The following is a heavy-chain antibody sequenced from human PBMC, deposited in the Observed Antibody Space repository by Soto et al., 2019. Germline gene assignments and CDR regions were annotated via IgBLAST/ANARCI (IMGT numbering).Heavy chain of an antibody. J-gene: IGHJ6*02. D-gene: IGHD2-2*01. Sequence: QVQLVQSGAEVKKPGSSVKVSCKASGGTFSSYAISWVRQAPGQGLEWMGGIITISGTANYAQKFQGRVTITADESTSTAYMELSSLRSEATAVYYCARSQGSSTSLEIYYYYYYGMDVWGQGTTVTVSS. CDR3: ARSQGSSTSLEIYYYYYYGMDV. CDR2: IITISGTA. V-gene: IGHV1-69*01. CDR1: GGTFSSYA.